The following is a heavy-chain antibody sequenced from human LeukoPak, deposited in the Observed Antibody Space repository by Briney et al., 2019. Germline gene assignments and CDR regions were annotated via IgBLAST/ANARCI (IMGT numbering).Heavy chain of an antibody. CDR3: ASFPLGYCSGGSCYSKGYFDY. D-gene: IGHD2-15*01. J-gene: IGHJ4*02. Sequence: SETLSLTCTVSGGSVSSSSYSWGWIRQPPGKGLEWIGRVYYSGNTYYNPSLKSRVTLSVDTSKNQFSLKLSSVSAADTAVYYCASFPLGYCSGGSCYSKGYFDYWGQGTLVTVSS. CDR2: VYYSGNT. V-gene: IGHV4-39*01. CDR1: GGSVSSSSYS.